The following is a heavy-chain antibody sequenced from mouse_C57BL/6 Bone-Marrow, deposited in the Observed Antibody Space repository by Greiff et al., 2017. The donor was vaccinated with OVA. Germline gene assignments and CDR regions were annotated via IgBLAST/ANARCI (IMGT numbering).Heavy chain of an antibody. D-gene: IGHD1-1*01. CDR1: GYTFTSYW. V-gene: IGHV1-52*01. CDR3: ARRGFSTVDDLDY. J-gene: IGHJ2*01. Sequence: VQLQQPGAELVRPGSSVTLSCKASGYTFTSYWMHWVKQRPIHGLEWIGNIDPSDSETHYNQQFKDKATLTVDKSSSTAYMQLSSLTSADNAVYDCARRGFSTVDDLDYWGQGTTRTVSS. CDR2: IDPSDSET.